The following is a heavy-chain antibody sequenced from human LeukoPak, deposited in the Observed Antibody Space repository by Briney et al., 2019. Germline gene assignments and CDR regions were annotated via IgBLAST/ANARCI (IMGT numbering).Heavy chain of an antibody. V-gene: IGHV3-74*01. CDR2: INGHRRST. CDR1: GFTLSDYW. CDR3: TRGGLTGQMAAFDY. D-gene: IGHD3-9*01. J-gene: IGHJ4*02. Sequence: PGGSLRLSCAASGFTLSDYWMHWVRQVPGEGPVWVSRINGHRRSTTYADSVKGRFTISRDNAKNTIFLQITSLRDEDTAVYYCTRGGLTGQMAAFDYWGQGALVTVSS.